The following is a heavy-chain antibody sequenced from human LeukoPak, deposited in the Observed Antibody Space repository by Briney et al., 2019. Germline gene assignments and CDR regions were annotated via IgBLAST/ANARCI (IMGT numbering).Heavy chain of an antibody. D-gene: IGHD2-15*01. V-gene: IGHV3-48*01. CDR1: GFTFSSHN. CDR3: AKDCYIQGCAFDI. J-gene: IGHJ3*02. Sequence: GGSLRLSCAASGFTFSSHNMNWVRQAPGKGLEWVSYISSTGDTMYYADSVKGRFTISRDNSKNTLYLQMNSLRAEDTAVYYCAKDCYIQGCAFDIWGQGTMVTVSS. CDR2: ISSTGDTM.